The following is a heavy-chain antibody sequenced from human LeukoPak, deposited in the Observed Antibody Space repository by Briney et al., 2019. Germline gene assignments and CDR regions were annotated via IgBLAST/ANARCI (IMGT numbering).Heavy chain of an antibody. CDR1: GSSFTSYW. V-gene: IGHV5-51*01. CDR2: IYPGGSDT. Sequence: GKLLQISCKGSGSSFTSYWIGCVRQMPGKVLGSMGIIYPGGSDTRSRPSIQGPVTISADKSISSAYLRSRSLEASDTAMYYCARVPYCTNGVSYGKSWFLPWRQGTLVTVSS. J-gene: IGHJ5*02. CDR3: ARVPYCTNGVSYGKSWFLP. D-gene: IGHD2-8*01.